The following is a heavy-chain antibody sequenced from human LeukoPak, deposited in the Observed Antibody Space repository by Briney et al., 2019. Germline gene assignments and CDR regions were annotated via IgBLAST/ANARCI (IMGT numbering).Heavy chain of an antibody. CDR3: ARAKEIIEVDSSPYNWFDP. CDR2: ISAYNGNT. V-gene: IGHV1-18*01. CDR1: GYTFTSYG. Sequence: ASVKVSCKASGYTFTSYGISWVRQAPGQGLEWMGWISAYNGNTNYAQKLQGRVTMTTDTSTSTAYMELRSLRSDDTAVYYCARAKEIIEVDSSPYNWFDPWGQGTLVTVSS. D-gene: IGHD3-22*01. J-gene: IGHJ5*02.